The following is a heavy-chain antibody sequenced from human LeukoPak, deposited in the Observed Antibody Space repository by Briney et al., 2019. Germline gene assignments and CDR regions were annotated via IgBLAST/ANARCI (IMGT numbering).Heavy chain of an antibody. Sequence: GGSLRLSCAASGFTFSHFWMSWVRQAPGKGLEWVAYIKKTGSETYYVGSVKGRFTITRDNTRNSLFLQMYSLRAEDTAMYFCAREDGYCSDGKCYSYFDSWGQGTLVTVSS. CDR2: IKKTGSET. V-gene: IGHV3-7*01. CDR3: AREDGYCSDGKCYSYFDS. D-gene: IGHD2-15*01. CDR1: GFTFSHFW. J-gene: IGHJ4*02.